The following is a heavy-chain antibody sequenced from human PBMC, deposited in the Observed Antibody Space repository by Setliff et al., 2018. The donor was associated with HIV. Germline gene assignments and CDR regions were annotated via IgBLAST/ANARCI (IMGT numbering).Heavy chain of an antibody. D-gene: IGHD3-22*01. CDR1: GGTFSSYA. CDR3: ARDREYYYDNSGSPSFDY. J-gene: IGHJ4*02. V-gene: IGHV1-69*10. CDR2: IIPILGIA. Sequence: SVKVSCKASGGTFSSYAINWVRQAPGQGLEWMGGIIPILGIANYAQKFQGRVTITVDKSTSTAYVELSSLRSEDTAVYYCARDREYYYDNSGSPSFDYWGQGTLVTVSS.